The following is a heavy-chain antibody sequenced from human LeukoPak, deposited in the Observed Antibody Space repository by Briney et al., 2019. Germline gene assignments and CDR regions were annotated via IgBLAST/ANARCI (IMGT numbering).Heavy chain of an antibody. CDR2: INWNGGSI. V-gene: IGHV3-20*04. CDR1: GCTFDDYG. J-gene: IGHJ4*02. CDR3: ARDSYYYDSSGLYFDY. Sequence: GRSLRPSCAASGCTFDDYGMSWVRQAPVKRLEWDSGINWNGGSIGYAESVKGRFTISRDNAKNSLYLQMNSLRAEDTALYYCARDSYYYDSSGLYFDYWGQGTLVTVSS. D-gene: IGHD3-22*01.